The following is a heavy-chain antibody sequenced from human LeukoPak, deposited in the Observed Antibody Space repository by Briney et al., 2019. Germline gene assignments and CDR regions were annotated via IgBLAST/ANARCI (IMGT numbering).Heavy chain of an antibody. Sequence: SETLSLTCSVSGGSISDSSYYWSWIRQPAGKGLEWIGRIYTSGRTNYNPSLRSRVTISVDTSKNLFSLNLTSVTAADTAVYYCARTTAKASTPYFDYWGQGTLVTVSS. V-gene: IGHV4-61*02. CDR3: ARTTAKASTPYFDY. J-gene: IGHJ4*02. CDR1: GGSISDSSYY. CDR2: IYTSGRT. D-gene: IGHD4-11*01.